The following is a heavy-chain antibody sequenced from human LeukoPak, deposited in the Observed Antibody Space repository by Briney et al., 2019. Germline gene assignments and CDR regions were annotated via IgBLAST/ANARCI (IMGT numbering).Heavy chain of an antibody. CDR1: GFTFSDYY. V-gene: IGHV3-11*01. CDR2: ISSSGSTI. CDR3: ARGRHYGDPNYYYYYYMDV. D-gene: IGHD4-17*01. Sequence: GGSLRLSCAASGFTFSDYYMSWIRQAPGKGLEWVSYISSSGSTIYYADCVKGRFTISRDNAKNSLYLQMTSLRAEDTAVYYCARGRHYGDPNYYYYYYMDVWGKGTTVTVSS. J-gene: IGHJ6*03.